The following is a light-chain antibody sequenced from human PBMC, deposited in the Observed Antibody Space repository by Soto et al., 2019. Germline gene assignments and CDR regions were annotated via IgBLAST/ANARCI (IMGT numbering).Light chain of an antibody. J-gene: IGKJ1*01. CDR1: QTISSW. CDR2: KAS. V-gene: IGKV1-5*03. Sequence: DIQMTQSPSTLSGAVGDRFTITCRASQTISSWLAWYQQKPGKAPKLLIYKASTLKSGVPSRFSGSGSGTEFNLTISSLQPDDFATYYCQHYNSYSEAFGQGTKV. CDR3: QHYNSYSEA.